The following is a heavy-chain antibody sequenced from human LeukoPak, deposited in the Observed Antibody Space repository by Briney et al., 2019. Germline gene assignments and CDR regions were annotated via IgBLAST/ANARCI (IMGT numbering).Heavy chain of an antibody. V-gene: IGHV3-53*01. CDR2: IYADGST. Sequence: GGSLRLSCAASGFTVSSNYMNWVRQAPGKGLEWVSGIYADGSTYYADSVKGRFTISRDNAKNSLYLQMNSLRAEDTAVYYCAKDGETYYDFWGGYPTGTSYMDVWGKGTTVTVS. D-gene: IGHD3-3*01. CDR1: GFTVSSNY. CDR3: AKDGETYYDFWGGYPTGTSYMDV. J-gene: IGHJ6*03.